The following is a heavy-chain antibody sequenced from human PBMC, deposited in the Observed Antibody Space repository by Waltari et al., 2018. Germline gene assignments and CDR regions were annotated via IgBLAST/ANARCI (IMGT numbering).Heavy chain of an antibody. Sequence: QVHLVQSGAEVKKPGSSVKVSCKASGDNFNTYAITWVRQAPGQGLEWMGESIPGSGDANYAQNFQGMVLFTADESSNTAFMEVSSLQVDDTAVYFCARGGGVYYFQYWGQGTRVGVSS. V-gene: IGHV1-69*12. D-gene: IGHD2-15*01. J-gene: IGHJ4*02. CDR3: ARGGGVYYFQY. CDR1: GDNFNTYA. CDR2: SIPGSGDA.